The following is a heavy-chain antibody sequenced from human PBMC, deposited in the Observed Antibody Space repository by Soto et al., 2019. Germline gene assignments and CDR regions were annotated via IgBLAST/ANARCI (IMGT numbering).Heavy chain of an antibody. D-gene: IGHD1-26*01. CDR1: GFDFTYYA. J-gene: IGHJ4*02. CDR3: AKDEGVGGTLGLFDY. CDR2: MSSDGSKI. V-gene: IGHV3-30*18. Sequence: QVQLVESGGGAVQPGESLRLSCVASGFDFTYYAMHWVRQAPGKGLESVAVMSSDGSKIHHTDSVKGRFTISRDNSKNTRYLQMNSRRKEDTAVYFCAKDEGVGGTLGLFDYWGQGTLVSVSS.